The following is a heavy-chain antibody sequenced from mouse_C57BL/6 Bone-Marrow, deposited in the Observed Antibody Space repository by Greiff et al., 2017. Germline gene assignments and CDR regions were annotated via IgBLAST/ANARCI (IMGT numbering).Heavy chain of an antibody. CDR3: ARDLLRDY. CDR1: GYTFTSYW. CDR2: IYPSDSET. V-gene: IGHV1-61*01. D-gene: IGHD1-1*01. Sequence: VQLQQPGAELVRPGSSVKLSCKASGYTFTSYWMDWVKQRPGQGLEWIGHIYPSDSETHYNQKFKDKATLTVDKSSSTAYMQLSSLTSEDSAVYYCARDLLRDYWGQGTTLTVSS. J-gene: IGHJ2*01.